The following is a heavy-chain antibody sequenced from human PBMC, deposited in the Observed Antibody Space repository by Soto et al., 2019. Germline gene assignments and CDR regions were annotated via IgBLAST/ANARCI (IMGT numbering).Heavy chain of an antibody. CDR2: TYYRSKWYN. Sequence: SPTLSLTCAISGDSVSSNSAAWNWIRQSPSRGLEWLGRTYYRSKWYNDYAVSVKSRITINPDTSKNQFSLQLNSVTPEDTAVYYCAREIWNIVVVVAAPDAFDIWGQGTMVTVSS. CDR3: AREIWNIVVVVAAPDAFDI. D-gene: IGHD2-15*01. CDR1: GDSVSSNSAA. J-gene: IGHJ3*02. V-gene: IGHV6-1*01.